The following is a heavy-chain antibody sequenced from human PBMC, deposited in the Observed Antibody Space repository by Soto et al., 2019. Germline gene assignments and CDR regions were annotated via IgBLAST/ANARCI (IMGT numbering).Heavy chain of an antibody. CDR1: GFTFSGFW. Sequence: EVQLVESGGGSVQPGGSLRLSCASSGFTFSGFWMHWVRQGPGMGLVWVSGIKSDGTNTAYADSVRGRFTISRDNAKDTLNLQMNSLRAEDTAVYYCVRDGWAVAENWGQGTLVTVSS. CDR3: VRDGWAVAEN. CDR2: IKSDGTNT. J-gene: IGHJ4*02. D-gene: IGHD6-19*01. V-gene: IGHV3-74*01.